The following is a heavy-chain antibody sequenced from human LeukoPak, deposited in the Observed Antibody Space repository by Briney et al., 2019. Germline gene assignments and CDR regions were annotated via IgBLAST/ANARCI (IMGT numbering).Heavy chain of an antibody. J-gene: IGHJ1*01. Sequence: GEPRKSPGQGPGYTFAGNWIAWAGQLHGKGLKWMGILYPGDSDTRYSPSCQGQVTFSADKSLTTAYLQWSSLKASDTAMYYCARGFGSTWLEYWGQGTLVTVSS. CDR1: GYTFAGNW. CDR2: LYPGDSDT. V-gene: IGHV5-51*01. D-gene: IGHD6-13*01. CDR3: ARGFGSTWLEY.